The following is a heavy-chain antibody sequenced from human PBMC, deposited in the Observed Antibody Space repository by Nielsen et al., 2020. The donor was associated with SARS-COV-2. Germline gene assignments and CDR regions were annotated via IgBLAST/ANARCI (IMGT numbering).Heavy chain of an antibody. CDR1: GGSVSSNNW. J-gene: IGHJ4*02. Sequence: SETLSLTCAVSGGSVSSNNWWTWVRQSPGKGLEWIGEIFHSGTTNYNPSLKSRVTISLDKSNNQFSLKLISVTAADTAVYYCARVTGDAGYWGQGTLVTVSS. CDR3: ARVTGDAGY. CDR2: IFHSGTT. D-gene: IGHD2-21*02. V-gene: IGHV4-4*02.